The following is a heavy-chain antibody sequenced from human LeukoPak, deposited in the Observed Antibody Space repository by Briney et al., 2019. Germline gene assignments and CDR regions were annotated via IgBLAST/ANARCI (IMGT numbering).Heavy chain of an antibody. CDR2: ISVSGCST. Sequence: PGGSLRLSCAASGFTLSSYAMSWVRQAPGKGLEWVSAISVSGCSTYYADSVKGRFTISRDNSKNTLYLQMNSLRAEDTAVYYCAKSSPWFVVVVAVFDYWGQGTLVTVSS. V-gene: IGHV3-23*01. CDR1: GFTLSSYA. J-gene: IGHJ4*02. D-gene: IGHD2-15*01. CDR3: AKSSPWFVVVVAVFDY.